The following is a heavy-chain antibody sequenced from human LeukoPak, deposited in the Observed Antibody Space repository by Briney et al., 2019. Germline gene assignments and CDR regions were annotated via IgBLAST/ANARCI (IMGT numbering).Heavy chain of an antibody. Sequence: GGSLRLYCAASGFTFSNYVMNWVRQAPGRGLEWVSAISSRGGTSYYADSVKGRFTFSRDNSKNTLYLQMNSLRAEDTAVYYCAKGEMTTATPFDYWGQGTLVTVSS. CDR3: AKGEMTTATPFDY. D-gene: IGHD4-11*01. CDR1: GFTFSNYV. J-gene: IGHJ4*02. V-gene: IGHV3-23*01. CDR2: ISSRGGTS.